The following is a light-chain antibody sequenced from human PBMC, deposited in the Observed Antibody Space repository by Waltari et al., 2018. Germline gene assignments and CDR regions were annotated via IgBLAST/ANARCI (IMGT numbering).Light chain of an antibody. CDR2: EDR. CDR1: NIGGNS. Sequence: SYVLTQPPSVSAAPGETARIVCEGNNIGGNSLHWYQQKPGQAPVLVIHEDRDRPSGTPERISGTNSGNTATLTISGVEVGDEADYYCQVWDSIRDHWVFGGGTRLTVL. CDR3: QVWDSIRDHWV. V-gene: IGLV3-21*02. J-gene: IGLJ3*02.